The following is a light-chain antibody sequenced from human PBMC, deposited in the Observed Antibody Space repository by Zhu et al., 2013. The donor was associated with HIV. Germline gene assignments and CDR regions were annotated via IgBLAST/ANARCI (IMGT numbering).Light chain of an antibody. V-gene: IGKV3-20*01. CDR3: QQFNGWPPRIT. Sequence: EIVLTQSPGTLSLSPGERATLSCRASQSVSSSYLAWYQHKPGRAPRLLIFRASSRATGIPERFSGTGSETDFTLSISSLEPEDFAVYYCQQFNGWPPRITFGPGTKV. J-gene: IGKJ3*01. CDR2: RAS. CDR1: QSVSSSY.